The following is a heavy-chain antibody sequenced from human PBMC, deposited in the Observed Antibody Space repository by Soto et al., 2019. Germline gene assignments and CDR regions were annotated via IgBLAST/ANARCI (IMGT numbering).Heavy chain of an antibody. J-gene: IGHJ4*02. CDR3: ASRPRLEQWLVLDY. CDR2: INPGNGDT. V-gene: IGHV1-3*01. D-gene: IGHD6-19*01. CDR1: GYTFTSYA. Sequence: QVQLVQSGAEVKKAGASVKVSCKASGYTFTSYAVNWVRQAPGQRLEWVGWINPGNGDTRYSEEFQNRVTITRDTSATTAYMELTSLTSEDTAVYYCASRPRLEQWLVLDYWGQGTLVTVSS.